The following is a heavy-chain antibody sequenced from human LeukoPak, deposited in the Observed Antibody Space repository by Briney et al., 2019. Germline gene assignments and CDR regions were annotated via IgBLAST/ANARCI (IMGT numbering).Heavy chain of an antibody. V-gene: IGHV4-59*01. CDR2: IYYSGST. Sequence: PSETLSLTCTVSGGSISSYYWSWIRQPPGKGLEWIGYIYYSGSTNYNPSLKSRVTISVDTSKNQFSLKLSSVTAADTAVYYCARAEVTYDGYYFDYWGQGTLVTVSS. CDR3: ARAEVTYDGYYFDY. CDR1: GGSISSYY. D-gene: IGHD5-12*01. J-gene: IGHJ4*02.